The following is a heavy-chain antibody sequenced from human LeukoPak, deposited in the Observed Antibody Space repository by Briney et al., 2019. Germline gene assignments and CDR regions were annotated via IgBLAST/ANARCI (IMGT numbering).Heavy chain of an antibody. CDR1: GGALNGYY. CDR3: ARGMNGWVL. CDR2: INHSGST. D-gene: IGHD1-1*01. V-gene: IGHV4-34*01. Sequence: SETLSLTCAVYGGALNGYYWNWIRQPPGKGLEWIGEINHSGSTNYNPSLKSRVTISVDTSKNQFSLKLSSVTAADTAVYYCARGMNGWVLWGQGTLVTVSS. J-gene: IGHJ4*02.